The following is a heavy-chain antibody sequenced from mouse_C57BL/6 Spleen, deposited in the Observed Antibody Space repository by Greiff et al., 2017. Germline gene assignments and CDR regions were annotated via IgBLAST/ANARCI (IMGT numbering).Heavy chain of an antibody. CDR3: ARPMITTGYYYAMDY. Sequence: QVQLQQPGTELVKPGASVKLSCKASGYTFTSYWMHWVKQRPGQGLEWSGNNNPSNGGTNYNEKFKSKATLTVDKSSSTAYMQLSSLTSEDSAVYYCARPMITTGYYYAMDYWGQGTSVTVSS. D-gene: IGHD2-4*01. CDR1: GYTFTSYW. J-gene: IGHJ4*01. V-gene: IGHV1-53*01. CDR2: NNPSNGGT.